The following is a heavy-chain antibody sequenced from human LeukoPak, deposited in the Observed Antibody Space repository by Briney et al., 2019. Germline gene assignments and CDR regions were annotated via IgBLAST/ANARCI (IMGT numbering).Heavy chain of an antibody. CDR2: ISGSGDNT. CDR3: AKFYDCSYTSCYAYWYFDL. CDR1: GFTFSNYA. D-gene: IGHD2-2*01. V-gene: IGHV3-23*01. J-gene: IGHJ2*01. Sequence: PGGSLILSCAASGFTFSNYAMSWVRQAPGKGLEWVSAISGSGDNTYYADSVKGRFTISRDNSKNTLYLQMNSLRAEDTAVYYCAKFYDCSYTSCYAYWYFDLWGRGTLVTVSS.